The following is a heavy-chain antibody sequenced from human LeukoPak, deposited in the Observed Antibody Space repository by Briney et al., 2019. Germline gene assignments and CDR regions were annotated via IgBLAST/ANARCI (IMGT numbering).Heavy chain of an antibody. D-gene: IGHD6-19*01. V-gene: IGHV1-46*02. CDR1: GYSFNTYY. Sequence: ASVKVSCKASGYSFNTYYMHWVGQAPGQGLEWMGLINPSAGTTTYAQKFQGRVTVTRDTSTSTVYMDLSSLKSEDTAVYYCARGKSSVWPVGLCMDVWGRGTTVTVSS. CDR3: ARGKSSVWPVGLCMDV. CDR2: INPSAGTT. J-gene: IGHJ6*02.